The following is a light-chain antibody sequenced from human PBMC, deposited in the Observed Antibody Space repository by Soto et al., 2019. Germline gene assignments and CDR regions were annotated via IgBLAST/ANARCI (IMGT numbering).Light chain of an antibody. CDR2: KGS. V-gene: IGKV1-5*03. Sequence: DNQMTQSPSTLSASVGDRVTITCRASQSIGSWLAWYKQTPGKAPKLLIYKGSSLQSGVPSRFSGSGSGTEFTLTISSLQPDDFATYYCQQYNTYPSTFGQGTKLDIK. CDR1: QSIGSW. J-gene: IGKJ2*01. CDR3: QQYNTYPST.